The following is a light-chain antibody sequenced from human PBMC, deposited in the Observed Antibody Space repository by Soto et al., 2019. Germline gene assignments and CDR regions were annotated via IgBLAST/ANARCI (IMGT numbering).Light chain of an antibody. CDR1: SSDVGGYNY. J-gene: IGLJ2*01. CDR3: SSYTGDSPLVV. Sequence: QSALTQPASVSGSPGQSITIPCTGTSSDVGGYNYVSWYQHHPGKAPKLMIYDVSEPPSGGSNRLSGSKSGNTAALTISDLQAEDEAADYCSSYTGDSPLVVFGGGTKVTVL. V-gene: IGLV2-14*03. CDR2: DVS.